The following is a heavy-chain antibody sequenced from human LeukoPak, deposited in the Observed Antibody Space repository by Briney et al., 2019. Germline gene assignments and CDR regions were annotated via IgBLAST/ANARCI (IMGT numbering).Heavy chain of an antibody. CDR3: ARARGLYYYMDV. D-gene: IGHD5-12*01. V-gene: IGHV4-61*02. CDR1: GNSISSGDYY. J-gene: IGHJ6*03. CDR2: IYTSGST. Sequence: SETLSLTCTVSGNSISSGDYYWSWIRQPAGKGLEWIGRIYTSGSTTYNPSLKSRVTISVDTSKNQFSLKLSSVTAADTAVYYCARARGLYYYMDVWGKGTMVTISS.